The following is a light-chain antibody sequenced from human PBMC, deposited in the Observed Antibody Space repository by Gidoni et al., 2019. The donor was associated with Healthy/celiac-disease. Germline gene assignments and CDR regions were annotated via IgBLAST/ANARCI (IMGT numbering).Light chain of an antibody. CDR2: DAS. J-gene: IGKJ4*01. CDR1: QSVRSY. CDR3: QQRSNWPLT. Sequence: EIVLTQSPATLSLSPGERATLTCSASQSVRSYLAWYQQKPGQAPRLLIYDASNRATGIPARFSGSGSGTDFTLTISSLEPEDFAVYYCQQRSNWPLTFGGXTKVEIK. V-gene: IGKV3-11*01.